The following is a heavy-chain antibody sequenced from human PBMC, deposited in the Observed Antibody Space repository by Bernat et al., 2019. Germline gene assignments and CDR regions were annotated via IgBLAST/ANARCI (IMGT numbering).Heavy chain of an antibody. Sequence: QVQLQESGPGLVKPSETLSLTCAVSGYSISSGYYWGWIRQPPVTGLEWIGSIYHSGSNYYNPSLKSRVTISVGTSKNHFFLKLSYVTAADTAVYYCARGGGVSIMITQFDLWGRGTLVTVSS. CDR1: GYSISSGYY. V-gene: IGHV4-38-2*01. D-gene: IGHD3-16*01. CDR3: ARGGGVSIMITQFDL. CDR2: IYHSGSN. J-gene: IGHJ2*01.